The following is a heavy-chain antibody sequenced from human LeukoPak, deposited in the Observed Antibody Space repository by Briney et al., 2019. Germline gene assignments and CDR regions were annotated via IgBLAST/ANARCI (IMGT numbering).Heavy chain of an antibody. D-gene: IGHD3-10*01. V-gene: IGHV3-30-3*01. CDR2: ISYDGSNK. J-gene: IGHJ5*02. CDR1: GFTFSSYA. CDR3: AKDPKFITMVRGVGFDP. Sequence: PGGSLRLSCAASGFTFSSYAMHWVRQAPGKGLEWVAVISYDGSNKYYAGSVKGRFTISRDNSKNTLYLQMNSLRAEDTAVYYCAKDPKFITMVRGVGFDPWGQGTLVTVSS.